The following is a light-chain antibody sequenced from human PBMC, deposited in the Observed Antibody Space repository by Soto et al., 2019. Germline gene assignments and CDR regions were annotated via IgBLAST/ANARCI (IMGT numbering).Light chain of an antibody. V-gene: IGLV4-69*01. Sequence: QSVLTQSPSASASLGASVKLTCTLSSGHSSYAIAWHQQQQEKGPRYLMKLSSDGSHSKGDGIPDRFSGSSSGAERYLTISSRQSEDEADYYCKTCDTGARVVFGRGTKLTVL. CDR3: KTCDTGARVV. CDR1: SGHSSYA. J-gene: IGLJ2*01. CDR2: LSSDGSH.